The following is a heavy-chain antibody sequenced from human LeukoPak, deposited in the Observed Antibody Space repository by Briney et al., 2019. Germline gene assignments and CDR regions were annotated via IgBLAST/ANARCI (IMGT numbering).Heavy chain of an antibody. CDR1: GGSISTYY. Sequence: SEALSLTCTVSGGSISTYYWSWIRQPPEKELEWIGYIYYSGSTNYNPYLKSRVTISVDTSKNQFSLKLSSVTAADTAVYYCARGKHIGGYYLFDSWGQGSLVTVSS. CDR2: IYYSGST. J-gene: IGHJ4*02. V-gene: IGHV4-59*01. D-gene: IGHD3-22*01. CDR3: ARGKHIGGYYLFDS.